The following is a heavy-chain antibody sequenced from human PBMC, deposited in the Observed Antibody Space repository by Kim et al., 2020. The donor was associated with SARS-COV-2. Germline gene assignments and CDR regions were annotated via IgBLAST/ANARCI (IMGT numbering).Heavy chain of an antibody. CDR3: ARDGSGWYAFIYYYYGMDV. D-gene: IGHD6-19*01. CDR1: GYTFTGYY. V-gene: IGHV1-2*02. CDR2: INPNSGGT. Sequence: ASVKVSCKASGYTFTGYYMYWVRQAPGQGLEWMGWINPNSGGTNYAQKFQGRVTMTRDTSISTAYMELSRLRSDDTAVYYCARDGSGWYAFIYYYYGMDVGGQGTTVTVSS. J-gene: IGHJ6*02.